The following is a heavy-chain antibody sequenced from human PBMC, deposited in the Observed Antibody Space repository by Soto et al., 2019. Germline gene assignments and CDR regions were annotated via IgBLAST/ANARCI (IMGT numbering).Heavy chain of an antibody. D-gene: IGHD2-2*01. J-gene: IGHJ4*02. V-gene: IGHV1-69*13. CDR3: ARLLYCISTSCYGKYFDY. CDR1: GGTFSSYA. CDR2: IIPIFGTA. Sequence: SVKVSCKASGGTFSSYAISWVRQAPGQGLEWMGGIIPIFGTANYAQKFQGRVTITADESTSTAYMELSSLRSEDTAVYYCARLLYCISTSCYGKYFDYWGQGTLVTVSS.